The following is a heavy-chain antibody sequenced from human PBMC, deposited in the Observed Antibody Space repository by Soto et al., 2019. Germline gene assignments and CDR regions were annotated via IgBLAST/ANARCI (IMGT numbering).Heavy chain of an antibody. D-gene: IGHD5-18*01. CDR3: ARDGITAMFI. CDR1: GGSVSSGSYY. J-gene: IGHJ4*02. CDR2: IYYSGST. Sequence: SETLSLTCTVSGGSVSSGSYYWSWIRQHPEKGLEWIGYIYYSGSTYYNPSLKSRVTISVDTSKNQFSLKLSSVTAADTAVYYCARDGITAMFIWGQETLDTVSS. V-gene: IGHV4-31*03.